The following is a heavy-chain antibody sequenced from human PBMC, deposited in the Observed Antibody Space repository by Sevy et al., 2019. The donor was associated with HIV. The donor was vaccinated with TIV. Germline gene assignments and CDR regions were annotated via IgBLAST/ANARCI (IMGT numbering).Heavy chain of an antibody. CDR2: ISWNSGSI. J-gene: IGHJ4*02. CDR3: AKGRSNSWSTLGY. V-gene: IGHV3-9*01. CDR1: GFTFDDYA. Sequence: GGSLRLSCAASGFTFDDYAMHWVRQAPGKGLEWVSGISWNSGSIGYADSVKGRFTISRDNAKNSLYLQMNSLRAEDTALYYCAKGRSNSWSTLGYWGQGTLVTVS. D-gene: IGHD6-13*01.